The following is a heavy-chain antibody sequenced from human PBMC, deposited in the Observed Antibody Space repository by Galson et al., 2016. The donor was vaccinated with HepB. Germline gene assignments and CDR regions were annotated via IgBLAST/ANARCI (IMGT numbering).Heavy chain of an antibody. J-gene: IGHJ6*02. CDR1: GYTFTTYY. Sequence: SVKVSCKASGYTFTTYYMHWVRQAPGQGLEWMGVINPSGGRTSYAQKFQGRVTMTRDTSTSTVYMELSSLRSEDTAVYYCARGNSFGYYFYYAMDVWGQGTAVTVSS. V-gene: IGHV1-46*01. CDR3: ARGNSFGYYFYYAMDV. CDR2: INPSGGRT. D-gene: IGHD5-18*01.